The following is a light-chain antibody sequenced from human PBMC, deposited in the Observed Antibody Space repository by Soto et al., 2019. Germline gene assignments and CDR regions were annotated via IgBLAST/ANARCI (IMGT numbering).Light chain of an antibody. Sequence: EIVLTQSPATLSLSQGERASLSCRASQSVSSYLAWYQQKPGQAPRLLIYGVSSRATGIPDRFSGSGSGTDFTLTISRLEPEDFAVYYCQQYGTPRSVTFGQGTRLEIK. CDR3: QQYGTPRSVT. CDR1: QSVSSY. J-gene: IGKJ5*01. V-gene: IGKV3-20*01. CDR2: GVS.